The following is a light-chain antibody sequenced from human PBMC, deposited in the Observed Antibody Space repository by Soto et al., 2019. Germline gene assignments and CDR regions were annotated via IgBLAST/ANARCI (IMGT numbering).Light chain of an antibody. J-gene: IGKJ1*01. Sequence: EVVLTQSPGTLSLSPGDRAALSCRASQSLRSYLAWYQQKPGQAPRLLIYGASTRLTGIPDRFIGSGSGTDFTLTISRLEPEEFAVYYCQQYDSSPRTFGQGTKVEIK. CDR2: GAS. CDR1: QSLRSY. CDR3: QQYDSSPRT. V-gene: IGKV3-20*01.